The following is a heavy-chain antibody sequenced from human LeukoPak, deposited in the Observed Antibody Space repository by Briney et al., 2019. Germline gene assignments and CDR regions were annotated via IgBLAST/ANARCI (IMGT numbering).Heavy chain of an antibody. CDR3: ARAIAAAGLDY. J-gene: IGHJ4*02. V-gene: IGHV1-46*01. CDR1: GYTFTSYY. CDR2: INPSGGST. Sequence: ASVTVSCTASGYTFTSYYMHWVRQAPGQGLEWMGIINPSGGSTSYAQKFQGRVTMTRDTSTSTVYMELSSLRSEDTAVYYCARAIAAAGLDYWGQGTLVTVSS. D-gene: IGHD6-13*01.